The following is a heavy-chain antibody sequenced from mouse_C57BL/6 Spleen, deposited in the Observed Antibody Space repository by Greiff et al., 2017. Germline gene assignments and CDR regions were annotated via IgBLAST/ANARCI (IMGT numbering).Heavy chain of an antibody. CDR3: SRSNCGNSFRYFDY. Sequence: DVMLVESGGGLVKPGGSLKLSCAASGYTFSDYGMHWVRQAPEKGLEWVAYISSGSSNIYYKDTVKGRFTISRNNAKNTLFLQMTSLNSEDTAMYYCSRSNCGNSFRYFDYWGQGTTLTVSS. CDR1: GYTFSDYG. J-gene: IGHJ2*01. CDR2: ISSGSSNI. D-gene: IGHD1-1*01. V-gene: IGHV5-17*01.